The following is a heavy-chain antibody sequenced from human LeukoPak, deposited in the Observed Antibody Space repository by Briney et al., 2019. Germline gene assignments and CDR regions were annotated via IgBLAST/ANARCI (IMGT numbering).Heavy chain of an antibody. CDR1: GFAFSTYG. Sequence: GGSLTLSCAASGFAFSTYGMLWVRQAPVKGLEWVAFVRFDGSDKYYADSVKGRFTISRDTSKNTLYLQMNSLRAEDTAVYYCVTNNPFDPWGQGTLVTVSS. CDR3: VTNNPFDP. J-gene: IGHJ5*02. CDR2: VRFDGSDK. D-gene: IGHD1-14*01. V-gene: IGHV3-30*02.